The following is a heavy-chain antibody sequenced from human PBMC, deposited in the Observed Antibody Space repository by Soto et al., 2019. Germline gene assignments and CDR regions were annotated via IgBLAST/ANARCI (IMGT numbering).Heavy chain of an antibody. V-gene: IGHV1-24*01. CDR2: FDPEDGET. CDR3: ARDIWFRMATIEYYYYFRGEYYYGMDV. J-gene: IGHJ6*02. CDR1: GYTLTELS. D-gene: IGHD5-12*01. Sequence: ASVKVSCKVSGYTLTELSMHWVRQAPGKGLEWMGGFDPEDGETIYAQKFQGRVTMTEDTSTDTAYMELSSLRSEDTAVYYCARDIWFRMATIEYYYYFRGEYYYGMDVWGQGTTVTVSS.